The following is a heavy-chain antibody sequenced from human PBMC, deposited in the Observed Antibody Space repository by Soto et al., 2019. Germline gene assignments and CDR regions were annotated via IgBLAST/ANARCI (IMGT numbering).Heavy chain of an antibody. CDR1: GFTFSRYS. CDR3: ARESEDLTSNFDY. J-gene: IGHJ4*02. V-gene: IGHV3-21*01. Sequence: EVQLVESGGGLVRPGGSLRLSCAASGFTFSRYSMNWVRQAPGKGLEWVSSISSTTNYIYYADSMKGRFTVSRDNAKNSVYLDMNSLSADDTAVYCGARESEDLTSNFDYWGQGTLVTVSS. CDR2: ISSTTNYI.